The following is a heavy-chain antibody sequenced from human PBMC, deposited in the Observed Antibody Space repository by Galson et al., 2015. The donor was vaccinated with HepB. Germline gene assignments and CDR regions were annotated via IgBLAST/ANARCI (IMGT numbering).Heavy chain of an antibody. D-gene: IGHD2-15*01. V-gene: IGHV3-30-3*01. J-gene: IGHJ6*02. CDR1: GLIFSSYT. Sequence: SLRLSCAASGLIFSSYTMHWVRQAPGKGLEWVALISYEGTNTYYADSVRGRFTISRDNSKNTVYLQMNSLRGDDTAVFYCATVGYSGGSWNSDYYGMDVWGQGTSVTVFS. CDR2: ISYEGTNT. CDR3: ATVGYSGGSWNSDYYGMDV.